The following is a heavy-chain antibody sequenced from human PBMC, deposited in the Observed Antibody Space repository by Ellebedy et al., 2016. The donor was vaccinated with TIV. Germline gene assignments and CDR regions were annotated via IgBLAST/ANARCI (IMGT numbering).Heavy chain of an antibody. Sequence: ASVKVSCKASGYTFTSYYMHWVRQAPGQGLEWMGIINPSGGSTSYAQKFQGRVTMTRDTSTSTVYMELSSLRSEDTAAYYCARGFGSGSYRHWFDPWGQGTLVTVSS. CDR2: INPSGGST. D-gene: IGHD3-10*01. J-gene: IGHJ5*02. V-gene: IGHV1-46*01. CDR3: ARGFGSGSYRHWFDP. CDR1: GYTFTSYY.